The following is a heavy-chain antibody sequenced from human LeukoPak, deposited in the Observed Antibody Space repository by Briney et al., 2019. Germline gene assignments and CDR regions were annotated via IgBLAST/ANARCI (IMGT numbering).Heavy chain of an antibody. CDR3: ARESIAVAGAPFDY. J-gene: IGHJ4*02. CDR2: ISSGSTI. Sequence: GGSLRLSCAASGFTFGSYEMNWVRQAPGKGLEWVSYISSGSTIYDADSVKGRFTISRDNAKNSLYLQMNSLRAEDTAVYYCARESIAVAGAPFDYWGQGTLVTVSS. D-gene: IGHD6-19*01. CDR1: GFTFGSYE. V-gene: IGHV3-48*03.